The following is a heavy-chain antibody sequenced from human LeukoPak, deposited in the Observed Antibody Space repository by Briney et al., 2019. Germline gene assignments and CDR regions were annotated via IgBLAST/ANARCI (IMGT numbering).Heavy chain of an antibody. CDR1: GFTFSSYA. D-gene: IGHD5-12*01. CDR3: ARDRGYSGYDECVDN. J-gene: IGHJ4*02. Sequence: PGRSLRLSCAASGFTFSSYAIHWVRQAPGKGLEWVAVISYDGSNKYYADSVKGRFTISRDNSKNTLYLQMNSLRAEDMAVYYCARDRGYSGYDECVDNWGQGTLVTVSS. V-gene: IGHV3-30-3*01. CDR2: ISYDGSNK.